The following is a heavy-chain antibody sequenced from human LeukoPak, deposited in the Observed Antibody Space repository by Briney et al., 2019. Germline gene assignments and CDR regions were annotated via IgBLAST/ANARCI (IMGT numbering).Heavy chain of an antibody. D-gene: IGHD4-17*01. CDR1: GGSFSGYY. CDR3: ASGDYGDYYYYGMDV. Sequence: SETLSLTCAVSGGSFSGYYWTWIRQPPGKGLEWIGEINHSGSANYNPSLMSRVTISLDTSKNHFSLNLSSVTAADTAVYYCASGDYGDYYYYGMDVWGQGTTVTVSS. J-gene: IGHJ6*02. CDR2: INHSGSA. V-gene: IGHV4-34*01.